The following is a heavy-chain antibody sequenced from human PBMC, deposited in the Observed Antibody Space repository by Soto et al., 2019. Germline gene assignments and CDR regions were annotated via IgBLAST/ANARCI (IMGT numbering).Heavy chain of an antibody. Sequence: GGSLRLSCAASGFTFDDYAMHWVRQAPGKGLEWVSGISWNSGSIGYADSVKGRFTISRDNAKNSLYLQMNSLRAEDTALYYCAKDGGYCSGGSCQHFDYWGQGTLVTVPS. V-gene: IGHV3-9*01. J-gene: IGHJ4*02. D-gene: IGHD2-15*01. CDR1: GFTFDDYA. CDR3: AKDGGYCSGGSCQHFDY. CDR2: ISWNSGSI.